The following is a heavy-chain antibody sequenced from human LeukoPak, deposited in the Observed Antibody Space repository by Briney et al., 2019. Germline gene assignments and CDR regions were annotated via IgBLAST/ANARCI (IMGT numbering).Heavy chain of an antibody. J-gene: IGHJ3*02. CDR3: ARDPPQWELRQADAFDI. V-gene: IGHV3-21*01. CDR2: ISSSSSYI. Sequence: PGGSLRLSCAASGFTFSSYRMNWVRQAPGKGLEWVSSISSSSSYIYYADSVKGRFTISRDNAKNSLYLQMNSLRAEDTAVYYCARDPPQWELRQADAFDIWGQGTMVTVSS. CDR1: GFTFSSYR. D-gene: IGHD1-26*01.